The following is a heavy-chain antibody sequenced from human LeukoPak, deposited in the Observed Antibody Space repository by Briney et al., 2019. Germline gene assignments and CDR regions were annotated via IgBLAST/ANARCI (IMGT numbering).Heavy chain of an antibody. J-gene: IGHJ3*02. V-gene: IGHV3-48*04. CDR2: ISSSSSTI. D-gene: IGHD3-10*01. CDR3: ARRGIISGDAFDI. CDR1: GFTFSSYS. Sequence: TGGSLRLSCAASGFTFSSYSMNWVRQAPGKGLEWVSYISSSSSTIYYADSVKGRFTISRDNAKNSLYLQMNSLRAEDTAVYYCARRGIISGDAFDIWGQGTMVTVSS.